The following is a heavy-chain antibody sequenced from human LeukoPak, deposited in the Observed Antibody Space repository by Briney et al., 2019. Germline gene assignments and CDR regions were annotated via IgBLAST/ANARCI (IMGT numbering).Heavy chain of an antibody. V-gene: IGHV1-8*01. CDR1: GYTLTRYD. D-gene: IGHD6-13*01. CDR3: ARGGSSPAAGENGYYMDV. J-gene: IGHJ6*03. CDR2: MNPNSGNR. Sequence: GASVKVSCKASGYTLTRYDINWVRQATGQGLEWMGWMNPNSGNRGYAQKFQGRVTVTRNTSISTAYMELSSLRSEDTAVYYCARGGSSPAAGENGYYMDVWGKGTTVTISS.